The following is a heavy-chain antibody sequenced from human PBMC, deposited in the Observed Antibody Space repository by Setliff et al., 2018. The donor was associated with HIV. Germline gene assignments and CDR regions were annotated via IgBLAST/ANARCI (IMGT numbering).Heavy chain of an antibody. D-gene: IGHD4-4*01. J-gene: IGHJ6*02. CDR2: ISSGGEIM. Sequence: GESLKISCAASGFTVSTNYMNWVRQAPGKGLEWVSAISSGGEIMFYADSVKGRFTISRDNAKKSVYLQMNSLRGEDTAVYYCARDDSNYRQHGMDVWGQGTTVTVSS. V-gene: IGHV3-21*01. CDR1: GFTVSTNY. CDR3: ARDDSNYRQHGMDV.